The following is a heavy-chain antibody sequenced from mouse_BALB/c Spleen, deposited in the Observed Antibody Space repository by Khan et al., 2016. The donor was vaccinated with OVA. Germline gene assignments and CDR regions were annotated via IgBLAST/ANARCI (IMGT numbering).Heavy chain of an antibody. CDR2: IDPSNTET. V-gene: IGHV1S127*01. CDR3: ARSLRRSTVRAMDY. Sequence: QVQLKQSGPEVVRPGASVKMSCKASGYTFTSKWMHWVKQRPGQGLEWIGMIDPSNTETRLNQKFKDKATLNVERSSNTAYMQFSSLKSEDSAVXYCARSLRRSTVRAMDYWGQGTSVTVSS. CDR1: GYTFTSKW. J-gene: IGHJ4*01. D-gene: IGHD2-10*02.